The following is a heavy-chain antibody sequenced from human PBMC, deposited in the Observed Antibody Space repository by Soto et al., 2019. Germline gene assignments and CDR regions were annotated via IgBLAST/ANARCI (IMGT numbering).Heavy chain of an antibody. CDR3: ARDYYDSSGYWSYYYYGMDV. J-gene: IGHJ6*02. Sequence: ASVKVSCKASGGTFSSYTISWVRQAPGQGLEWMGRIIPILGIANYAQKFQGRVTITADKSTSTAYMELSSLRSEDTAVYYCARDYYDSSGYWSYYYYGMDVWGQGTTVTVSS. CDR1: GGTFSSYT. V-gene: IGHV1-69*04. CDR2: IIPILGIA. D-gene: IGHD3-22*01.